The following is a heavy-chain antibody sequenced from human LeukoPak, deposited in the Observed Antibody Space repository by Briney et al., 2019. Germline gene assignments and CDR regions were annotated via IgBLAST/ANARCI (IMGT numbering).Heavy chain of an antibody. CDR3: ARAEALKFRDFDY. CDR2: IKQDGSER. CDR1: GFTLSNYW. Sequence: GGSLRLSCAASGFTLSNYWMSWVRQAPGKGLEWVANIKQDGSERYYVDSVKGRFTISRDNARNSLYLQMNSLRAEDTAIYCCARAEALKFRDFDYWGQEPWSPSPQ. V-gene: IGHV3-7*02. J-gene: IGHJ4*01.